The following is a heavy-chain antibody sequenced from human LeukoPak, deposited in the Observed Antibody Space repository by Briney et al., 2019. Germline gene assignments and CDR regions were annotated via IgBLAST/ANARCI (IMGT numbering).Heavy chain of an antibody. J-gene: IGHJ2*01. V-gene: IGHV3-9*01. CDR1: GFTFGDYA. CDR3: TKANSNWYFDL. CDR2: ISWNSGTK. Sequence: GGSLRLSCAASGFTFGDYAMHWVRQAPGKGLEWVSGISWNSGTKVYADSVKGRSTISRDNVKKSLDLQMNSLRAEDTASYYCTKANSNWYFDLWGRGTLVFVSS.